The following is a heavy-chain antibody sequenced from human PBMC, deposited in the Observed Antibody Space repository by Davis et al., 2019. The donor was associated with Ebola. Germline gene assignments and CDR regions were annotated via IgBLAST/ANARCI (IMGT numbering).Heavy chain of an antibody. J-gene: IGHJ5*02. D-gene: IGHD3-10*02. Sequence: GESLKISCAASGFTFSSYGMHWVRQAPGKGLEWVAVISYDGNEKYHADTVKGRFTISRDNSKDTLYLQMNSLGAEDTAVYYCARVFMLMRGTPENQFDPWGQGTLVTVSS. CDR2: ISYDGNEK. CDR3: ARVFMLMRGTPENQFDP. V-gene: IGHV3-30*03. CDR1: GFTFSSYG.